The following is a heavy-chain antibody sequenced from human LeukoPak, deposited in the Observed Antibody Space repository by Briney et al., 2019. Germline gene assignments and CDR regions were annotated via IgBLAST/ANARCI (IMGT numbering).Heavy chain of an antibody. J-gene: IGHJ4*02. Sequence: SGKVSCKASGGTFSSYAISWVRQAPGQGLEWMGGIIPIFGTANYAQKFQGRVTINADESTSTAYMELSCLRSEDTAVYYCARVGVPWAASFHFDYWGQGTLVTVSS. CDR2: IIPIFGTA. CDR3: ARVGVPWAASFHFDY. CDR1: GGTFSSYA. D-gene: IGHD2-15*01. V-gene: IGHV1-69*01.